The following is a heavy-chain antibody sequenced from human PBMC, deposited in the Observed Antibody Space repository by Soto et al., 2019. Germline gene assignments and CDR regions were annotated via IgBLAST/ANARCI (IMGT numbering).Heavy chain of an antibody. CDR1: GFTFSTYA. CDR2: ISGSGSST. D-gene: IGHD2-8*01. CDR3: SLPRGYGVFDAYDI. V-gene: IGHV3-23*01. Sequence: EGQLLESGGGLVQPGGSLRLSCTASGFTFSTYAMNWVRQAPGKGLEWVSAISGSGSSTYYADSVQGRFTVSRDNYINSLYLQMNSQGIQETGGYDCSLPRGYGVFDAYDIWGPGTLVTVSS. J-gene: IGHJ3*02.